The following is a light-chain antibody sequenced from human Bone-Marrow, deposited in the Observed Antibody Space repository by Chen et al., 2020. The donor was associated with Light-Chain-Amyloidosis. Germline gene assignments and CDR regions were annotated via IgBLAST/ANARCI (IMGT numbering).Light chain of an antibody. J-gene: IGLJ3*02. CDR1: SSNIGSNS. V-gene: IGLV1-47*01. CDR2: RND. Sequence: QSVLTQPPSASRTPGQRVTFSCSGSSSNIGSNSVYWYQQLPGTAPKLLIYRNDQRPSGVPDRFSGAKSGTSASLAISGLRSEDEADYYCAAWDDSLSAWVFGGGTKLTVL. CDR3: AAWDDSLSAWV.